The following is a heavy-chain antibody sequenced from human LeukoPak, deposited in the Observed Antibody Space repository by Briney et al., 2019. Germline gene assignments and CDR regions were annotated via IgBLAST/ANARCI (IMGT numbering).Heavy chain of an antibody. J-gene: IGHJ4*02. CDR1: GGSISSYY. CDR3: AGYDFWSGYYSG. D-gene: IGHD3-3*01. V-gene: IGHV4-4*09. CDR2: IYTSGST. Sequence: SETLSLTSTVSGGSISSYYWSWIRQPPGKGLEWIGYIYTSGSTNYNPSLKSRVTISVDTSKNQFSLKLSSVTAADTAVYYCAGYDFWSGYYSGWGQGTLVTVSS.